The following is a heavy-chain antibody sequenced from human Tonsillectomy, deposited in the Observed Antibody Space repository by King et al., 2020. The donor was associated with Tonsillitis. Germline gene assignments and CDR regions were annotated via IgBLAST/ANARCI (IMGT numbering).Heavy chain of an antibody. CDR3: AREPVLPRGIGGAYYFDY. Sequence: HWVRQAPGKGLEYVAVISYDGSQNFYSDSVKGRFTISRDNSKNPLYLQMNSLRAEDTAVYYGAREPVLPRGIGGAYYFDYWGQGTLVTVSS. D-gene: IGHD6-13*01. J-gene: IGHJ4*02. CDR2: ISYDGSQN. V-gene: IGHV3-30*04.